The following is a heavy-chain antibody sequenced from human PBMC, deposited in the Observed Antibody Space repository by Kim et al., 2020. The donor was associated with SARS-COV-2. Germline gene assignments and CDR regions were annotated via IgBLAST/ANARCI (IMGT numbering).Heavy chain of an antibody. D-gene: IGHD3-10*01. CDR1: GYTFTSYA. V-gene: IGHV7-4-1*02. CDR3: ARDLVNLWFGELLTNYYYYYGMDV. CDR2: INTNTGNP. Sequence: ASVKVSCKASGYTFTSYAMNWVRQAPGQGLEWMGWINTNTGNPTYAQGFTGRFVFSLDTSVSTAYLQISSLKAEDTAVYYCARDLVNLWFGELLTNYYYYYGMDVWGQGTTVTVSS. J-gene: IGHJ6*02.